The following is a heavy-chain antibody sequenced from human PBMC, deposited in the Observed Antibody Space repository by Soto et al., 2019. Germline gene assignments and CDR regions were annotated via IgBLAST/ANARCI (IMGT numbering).Heavy chain of an antibody. D-gene: IGHD5-18*01. V-gene: IGHV3-21*01. Sequence: EVQLVESGGGLVKPGGSLRLSCAASGFTFSSYSMNWVRQAPGKGLEWVSSISSSSSYIYYADSVKGRFTISRDNAKNSLYLQMNSLRAEDTAVYYCARDLYSYGEYWYFDLWGRGTLVTVSS. CDR2: ISSSSSYI. CDR1: GFTFSSYS. J-gene: IGHJ2*01. CDR3: ARDLYSYGEYWYFDL.